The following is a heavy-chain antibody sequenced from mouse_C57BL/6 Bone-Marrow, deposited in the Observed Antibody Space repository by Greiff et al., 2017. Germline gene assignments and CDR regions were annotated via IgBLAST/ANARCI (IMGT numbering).Heavy chain of an antibody. Sequence: QVQLQQSGAELMKPGASVKLSCTATGYTFTGYWIEWVQQRPGHGLEWIGEILPGSGSTNYNEKFKGKATFTADTSTNTAYMQLSSLTTEDAAIYCCGKMANWAWFAYWGQGTLVTVSA. CDR1: GYTFTGYW. V-gene: IGHV1-9*01. D-gene: IGHD4-1*01. CDR2: ILPGSGST. CDR3: GKMANWAWFAY. J-gene: IGHJ3*01.